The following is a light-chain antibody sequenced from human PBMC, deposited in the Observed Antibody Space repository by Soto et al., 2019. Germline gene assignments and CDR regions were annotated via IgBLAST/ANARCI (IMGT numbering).Light chain of an antibody. J-gene: IGLJ1*01. CDR3: SSYTSSSIDYV. V-gene: IGLV2-14*01. CDR2: EVS. Sequence: QSALTQPASVSGSPGQSITISCTGTSSDVGGYNYVSWYQQHPGKAPKLMIYEVSNRPSGVSNRFSGSKSGNTASLTIAGLQAEDGAEYYCSSYTSSSIDYVFGTGTKLTVL. CDR1: SSDVGGYNY.